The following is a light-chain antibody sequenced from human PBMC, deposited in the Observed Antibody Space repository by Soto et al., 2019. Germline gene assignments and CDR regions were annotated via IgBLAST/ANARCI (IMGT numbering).Light chain of an antibody. CDR3: QHYVNWPLT. J-gene: IGKJ4*01. CDR1: QGIGDT. CDR2: DTS. Sequence: EVVMTQSPATLSVSPGEGVTLSCRASQGIGDTLAWYQHKPGQTPRLLIYDTSTRASGIPARFSGSGSGTEFTLTISSLQSEDFAVYYCQHYVNWPLTFGGGTKVDIK. V-gene: IGKV3-15*01.